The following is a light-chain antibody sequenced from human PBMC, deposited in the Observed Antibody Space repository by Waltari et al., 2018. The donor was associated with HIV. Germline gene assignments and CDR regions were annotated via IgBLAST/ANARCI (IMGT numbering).Light chain of an antibody. CDR2: WAS. Sequence: DIVMTQSPDSLTVSLGERATINCKSSQGILFNSNNKNYLAWYQQRPGQSPRLLIYWASTRGSGVPVRFSGAGSGTNFSLTISNLQPEDVAVYYCQQYYTTPYSFGQG. V-gene: IGKV4-1*01. CDR1: QGILFNSNNKNY. CDR3: QQYYTTPYS. J-gene: IGKJ2*01.